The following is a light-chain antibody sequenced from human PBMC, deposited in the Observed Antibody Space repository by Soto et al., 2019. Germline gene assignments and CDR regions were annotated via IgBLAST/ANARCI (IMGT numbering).Light chain of an antibody. Sequence: QSVLTQSPSVSGAPGQRVTISCTGSSSDTGAGYDVHWYQQFPGTVPKLLIYGNRNRPSGVPDRFSGSKSGTSASLAITGLQAEDEADYYCQSYDSSLNIWVFGGGTKLTVL. CDR3: QSYDSSLNIWV. V-gene: IGLV1-40*01. CDR1: SSDTGAGYD. J-gene: IGLJ3*02. CDR2: GNR.